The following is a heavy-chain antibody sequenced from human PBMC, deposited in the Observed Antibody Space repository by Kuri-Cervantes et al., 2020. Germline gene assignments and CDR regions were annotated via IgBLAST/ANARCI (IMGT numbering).Heavy chain of an antibody. V-gene: IGHV3-64*02. CDR2: ISSNGGST. CDR1: GFTFSSYA. Sequence: LSLTCAASGFTFSSYAMHWVRQAPGKGLEYVSAISSNGGSTYYADSVKGRFTISRDNSKNTLYLQMGSLRAEDMAVYYCARSRWFGELLYFDYWGQGTLVTVSS. CDR3: ARSRWFGELLYFDY. J-gene: IGHJ4*02. D-gene: IGHD3-10*01.